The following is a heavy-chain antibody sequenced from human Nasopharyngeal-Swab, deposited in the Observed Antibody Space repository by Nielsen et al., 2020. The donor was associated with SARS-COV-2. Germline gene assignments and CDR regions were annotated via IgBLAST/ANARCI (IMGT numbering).Heavy chain of an antibody. D-gene: IGHD3-10*01. CDR3: AKLSPYYYGPGSSHDAFDI. V-gene: IGHV3-23*01. CDR2: ISGSGGST. J-gene: IGHJ3*02. Sequence: WIRQPPGKGLEWVSAISGSGGSTYYADSVKGRFTISRDNSKNTLYLQMNSLRAKDTAVYYCAKLSPYYYGPGSSHDAFDIWGQGTMVTVSS.